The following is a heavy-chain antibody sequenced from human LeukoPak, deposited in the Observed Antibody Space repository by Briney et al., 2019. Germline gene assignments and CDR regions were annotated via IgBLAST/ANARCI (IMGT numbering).Heavy chain of an antibody. V-gene: IGHV4-39*01. CDR2: IYYSGST. CDR1: GGSISSSSSY. Sequence: SDTLSLTCTVSGGSISSSSSYWGWIRQPPGMGLEWIGTIYYSGSTYYTPSPKSRVTISVDTSKNQFSLKLSSVTAADTAVYYCARRFGYSYGYWFDPWGQGNLVTVSS. D-gene: IGHD5-18*01. J-gene: IGHJ5*02. CDR3: ARRFGYSYGYWFDP.